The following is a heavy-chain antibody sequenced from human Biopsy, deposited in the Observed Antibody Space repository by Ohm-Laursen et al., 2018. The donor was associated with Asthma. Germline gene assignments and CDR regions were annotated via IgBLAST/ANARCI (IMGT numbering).Heavy chain of an antibody. CDR3: ARDFVDSAMDYFDY. Sequence: TLSLTCTVSGGSVGSGSHYWSWIRQPPGKGLEWIGYISYSGSTNYNPSLKSRVTISVDTSKNQFSLKLSSVTAADTAVYYCARDFVDSAMDYFDYWGQGTLVTVSS. CDR2: ISYSGST. CDR1: GGSVGSGSHY. D-gene: IGHD5-18*01. J-gene: IGHJ4*02. V-gene: IGHV4-61*01.